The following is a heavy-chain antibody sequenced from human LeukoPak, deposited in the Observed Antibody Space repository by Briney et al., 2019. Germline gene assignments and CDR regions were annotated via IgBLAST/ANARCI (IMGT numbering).Heavy chain of an antibody. CDR3: ASGVNSSDAFDI. CDR1: GGSFSGYY. CDR2: INHSGST. J-gene: IGHJ3*02. V-gene: IGHV4-34*01. Sequence: PSGTLSLTCAVYGGSFSGYYWTWIRQPPGKGLEWIGEINHSGSTNYNPSLKSRVTISVDTSKNQFSLKLSSVTAADTAVYYCASGVNSSDAFDIWGQGTMVTVSS. D-gene: IGHD6-13*01.